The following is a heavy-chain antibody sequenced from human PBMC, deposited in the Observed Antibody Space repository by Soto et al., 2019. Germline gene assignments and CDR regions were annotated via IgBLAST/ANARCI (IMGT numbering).Heavy chain of an antibody. J-gene: IGHJ4*02. CDR1: GGSFTGYY. V-gene: IGHV4-34*01. D-gene: IGHD1-1*01. CDR3: ARHYPIGNNWNFFDY. CDR2: INHSGST. Sequence: SETLSLTCAVYGGSFTGYYWSWIRQPPGKGLEWIGEINHSGSTKYNPSLKSRVTISVDTSKNQFSLKLSSVTAADTAVYYCARHYPIGNNWNFFDYWGQGTLVTVSS.